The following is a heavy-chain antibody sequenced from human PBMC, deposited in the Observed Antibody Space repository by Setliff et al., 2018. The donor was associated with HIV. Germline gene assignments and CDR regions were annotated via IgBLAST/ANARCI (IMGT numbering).Heavy chain of an antibody. CDR1: GYTFTNYD. J-gene: IGHJ6*03. Sequence: GASVKVSCKASGYTFTNYDINWVRQAAGQGLEWLGWESPNRRNTGYAQKFQGRLIITRNSAISTVYMELSGLTSNDTAIYYCARMPATGSRGPDYYMDVWGKGSTVTVSS. V-gene: IGHV1-8*03. CDR3: ARMPATGSRGPDYYMDV. D-gene: IGHD1-1*01. CDR2: ESPNRRNT.